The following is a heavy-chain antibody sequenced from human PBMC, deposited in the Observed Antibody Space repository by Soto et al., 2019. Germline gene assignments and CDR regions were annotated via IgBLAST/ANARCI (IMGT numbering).Heavy chain of an antibody. CDR2: IHYTGST. J-gene: IGHJ4*02. D-gene: IGHD2-15*01. V-gene: IGHV4-59*08. Sequence: PSETLSLTCTVSGGSISSYYGSWIRQPPGKGLEWIGYIHYTGSTDYNPSLKSRVTISVDASKNQFSLKLSSVTAADTAVYYCARHFCSGSGCYYFDYWGQGTLVTAPQ. CDR3: ARHFCSGSGCYYFDY. CDR1: GGSISSYY.